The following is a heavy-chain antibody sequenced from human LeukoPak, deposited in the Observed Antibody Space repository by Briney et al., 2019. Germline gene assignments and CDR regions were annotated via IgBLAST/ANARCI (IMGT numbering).Heavy chain of an antibody. D-gene: IGHD1-26*01. CDR1: GFTFSNYW. CDR3: ARTASYSGNYYGYFQH. J-gene: IGHJ1*01. Sequence: GGSLRLSCPASGFTFSNYWMHWVRQVPGKGLVSVSRINVDGSSTNYADSVKGRFTISRDNAKNTLYLQMNSLRAEDTAVYYCARTASYSGNYYGYFQHWGQGTLVTVSS. V-gene: IGHV3-74*01. CDR2: INVDGSST.